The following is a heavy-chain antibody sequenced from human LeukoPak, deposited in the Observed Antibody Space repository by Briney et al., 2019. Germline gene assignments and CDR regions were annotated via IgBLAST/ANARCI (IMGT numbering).Heavy chain of an antibody. CDR3: AKDGYDYDGGSQRYAEDF. V-gene: IGHV3-23*01. CDR2: ISGSGGIT. Sequence: PGGSLRLSCAASGFTFSIYAMTWVRQAPGRGLEWVSGISGSGGITHYADSVKGRFTVSRDNSKNTVYLQMNSLRAEDTALYYCAKDGYDYDGGSQRYAEDFWGQGTPVTVSS. CDR1: GFTFSIYA. J-gene: IGHJ4*02. D-gene: IGHD3-16*02.